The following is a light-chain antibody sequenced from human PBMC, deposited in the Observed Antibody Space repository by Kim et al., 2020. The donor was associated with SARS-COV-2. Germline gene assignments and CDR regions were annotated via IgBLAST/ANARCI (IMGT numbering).Light chain of an antibody. CDR1: EDISNY. CDR3: QSYNSAPWT. Sequence: DIQMTQSPSSLSASVGDRVTITCRASEDISNYLAWFQFKPGKAPKLLIYAASALHSEAPSRFSGSGSGTDFTLTISSLQPEDVATFYCQSYNSAPWTFGQGTKL. CDR2: AAS. V-gene: IGKV1-27*01. J-gene: IGKJ1*01.